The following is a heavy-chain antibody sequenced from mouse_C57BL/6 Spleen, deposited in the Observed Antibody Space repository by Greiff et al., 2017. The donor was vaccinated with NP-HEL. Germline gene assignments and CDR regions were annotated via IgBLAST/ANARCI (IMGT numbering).Heavy chain of an antibody. J-gene: IGHJ2*01. Sequence: QVQLKESGAELVRPGTSVKLSCKASGYTFTSYWMHWVKQRPGQGLEWIGVIDPSDSYTNYNQKFKGKATLTVDTSSSTAYMQLSSLTSEDSAVYYCARVYYGSSYYFDYWGQGTTLTVSS. CDR2: IDPSDSYT. V-gene: IGHV1-59*01. CDR3: ARVYYGSSYYFDY. CDR1: GYTFTSYW. D-gene: IGHD1-1*01.